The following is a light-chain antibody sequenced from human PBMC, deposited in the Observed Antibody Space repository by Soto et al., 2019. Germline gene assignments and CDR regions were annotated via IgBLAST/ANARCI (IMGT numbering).Light chain of an antibody. V-gene: IGKV2-28*01. J-gene: IGKJ4*01. CDR1: QSLLHSNGYNY. Sequence: DIVMTQSPLSLPVTPGEPASISCRSSQSLLHSNGYNYLDWYLQKPGQSPQLLIYLGSNRASGVPDGFSGSGSGTDFTLKISRVEAEDVGVYYCTQGLQTPLTFGGGTKVEIK. CDR2: LGS. CDR3: TQGLQTPLT.